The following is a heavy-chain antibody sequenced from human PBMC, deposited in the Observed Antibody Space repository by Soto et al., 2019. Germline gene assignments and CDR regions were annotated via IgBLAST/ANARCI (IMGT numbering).Heavy chain of an antibody. J-gene: IGHJ4*02. CDR3: ARVDRGGGWPGAPYYFDY. CDR2: IIPIFGTA. D-gene: IGHD6-19*01. CDR1: GGTFSSYA. Sequence: SVKVSCKASGGTFSSYAISWVRQAPGQGLEWMGGIIPIFGTANYAQKFQGRVTITADESTSTAYMELSSLRSEDTAVYYCARVDRGGGWPGAPYYFDYWAQEPLATVS. V-gene: IGHV1-69*13.